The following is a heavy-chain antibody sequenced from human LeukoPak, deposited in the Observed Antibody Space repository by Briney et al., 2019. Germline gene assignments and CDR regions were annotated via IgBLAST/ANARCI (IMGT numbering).Heavy chain of an antibody. CDR1: GYTFTGYY. CDR2: INPSGGST. V-gene: IGHV1-46*01. CDR3: ARGWYYYDSSGYYPPPPFDY. J-gene: IGHJ4*02. D-gene: IGHD3-22*01. Sequence: ASVKVSCKASGYTFTGYYMHWVRQAPGQGLEWMGIINPSGGSTSYAQKFQGRVTMTRDTSTSTDYMELSSLRSEDTAVYYCARGWYYYDSSGYYPPPPFDYWGQGTLVTVSS.